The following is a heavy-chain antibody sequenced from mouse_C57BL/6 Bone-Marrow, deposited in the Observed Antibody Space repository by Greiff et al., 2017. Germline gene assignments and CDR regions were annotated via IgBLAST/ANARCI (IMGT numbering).Heavy chain of an antibody. D-gene: IGHD2-3*01. J-gene: IGHJ2*01. V-gene: IGHV1-81*01. Sequence: VQLQQSGAELARPGASVKLSCKASGYTFTSYGISWVKQSTGQGLEWIGEIDTRSGNTYYNEKLKGKATLTEGKSSSTAYMELRSLTSEDSAVYFCARSGGCLLRDFDYWGQGTTLTVSS. CDR2: IDTRSGNT. CDR1: GYTFTSYG. CDR3: ARSGGCLLRDFDY.